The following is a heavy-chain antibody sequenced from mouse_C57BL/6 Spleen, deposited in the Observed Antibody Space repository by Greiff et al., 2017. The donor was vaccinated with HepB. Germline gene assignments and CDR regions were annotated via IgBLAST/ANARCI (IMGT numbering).Heavy chain of an antibody. CDR2: IYPGGGYT. V-gene: IGHV1-63*01. CDR3: ARGYGSSYYAMDY. Sequence: VQLKESGAELVRPGTSVKMSCKASGYTFTNYWIGWAKQRPGHGLEWIGDIYPGGGYTNYNEKFKGKATLTADKSSSTAYMQFSSLTSEDSAIYYCARGYGSSYYAMDYWGQGTSVTVSS. J-gene: IGHJ4*01. CDR1: GYTFTNYW. D-gene: IGHD1-1*01.